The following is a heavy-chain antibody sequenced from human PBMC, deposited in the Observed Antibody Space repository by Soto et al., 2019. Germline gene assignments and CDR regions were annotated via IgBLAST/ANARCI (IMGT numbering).Heavy chain of an antibody. J-gene: IGHJ1*01. CDR2: ISGSGGST. Sequence: GSLRLSCAASGFTFSSKDMSWVRQAPGKGLEWVSAISGSGGSTYYADSVKGRFTISRDNSKNTLYLQMNSLRAEDTAVYYCAKDHCSGGSCYSADFQHWGQGTLVTVSS. CDR1: GFTFSSKD. D-gene: IGHD2-15*01. CDR3: AKDHCSGGSCYSADFQH. V-gene: IGHV3-23*01.